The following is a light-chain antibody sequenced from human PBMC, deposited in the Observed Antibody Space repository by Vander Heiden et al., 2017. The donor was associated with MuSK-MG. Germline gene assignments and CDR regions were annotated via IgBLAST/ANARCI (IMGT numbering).Light chain of an antibody. CDR3: QQSANTPLT. V-gene: IGKV1-39*01. CDR2: AAS. J-gene: IGKJ4*01. CDR1: QSISSH. Sequence: DIHMTQSPSSLSASVGDRVTITCRASQSISSHLNWYQQKPGKAPNLLIYAASSMQSGVPSRFSGSGSGTDFTLTISRLQPEDFATYYCQQSANTPLTFGGGTKVEIK.